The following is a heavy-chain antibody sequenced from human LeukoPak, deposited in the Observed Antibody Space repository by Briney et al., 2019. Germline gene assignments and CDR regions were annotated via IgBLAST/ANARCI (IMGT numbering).Heavy chain of an antibody. Sequence: GGSLRLSCAASGFTFSSYGMHWVRQAPGKGLEWVAVISYDGSNKYYADSVKGRFTISRDNSKNTLYLQMNSLRAEDTAVYYCAKDRYYYGSGSLGWFDPWGQGTLVTVSS. J-gene: IGHJ5*02. D-gene: IGHD3-10*01. CDR1: GFTFSSYG. CDR3: AKDRYYYGSGSLGWFDP. CDR2: ISYDGSNK. V-gene: IGHV3-30*18.